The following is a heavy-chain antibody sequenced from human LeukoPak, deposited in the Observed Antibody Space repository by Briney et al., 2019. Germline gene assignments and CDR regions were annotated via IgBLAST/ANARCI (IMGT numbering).Heavy chain of an antibody. D-gene: IGHD6-19*01. CDR2: IHYSGTS. J-gene: IGHJ4*02. CDR1: GGSFSGYY. CDR3: ARQEGGGWYPL. V-gene: IGHV4-59*08. Sequence: SETLSLTCAVYGGSFSGYYWSWIRQPPGRGLEWIAYIHYSGTSNYNPSLKSRVTISIDTSKNQFSLTLSSVAAADTAVYYCARQEGGGWYPLWGQGTLVNVSS.